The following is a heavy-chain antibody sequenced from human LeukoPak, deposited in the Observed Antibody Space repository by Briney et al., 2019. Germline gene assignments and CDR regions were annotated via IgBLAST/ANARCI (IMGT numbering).Heavy chain of an antibody. J-gene: IGHJ5*02. CDR2: IIPIFGTA. V-gene: IGHV1-69*13. Sequence: GASVKVSCKASGGTFSSYTITWVRQAPGQGLEWMGGIIPIFGTANYAQKFQGRVTITADESTSTAYMELSSLRSEDTAVYYCARDHPSSGWYRGRANWFDPWGQGTLVTVPS. CDR1: GGTFSSYT. D-gene: IGHD6-19*01. CDR3: ARDHPSSGWYRGRANWFDP.